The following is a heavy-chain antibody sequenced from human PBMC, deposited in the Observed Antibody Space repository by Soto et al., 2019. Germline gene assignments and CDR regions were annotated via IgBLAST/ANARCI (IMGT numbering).Heavy chain of an antibody. CDR3: ARGGYCSSTSCPLLAFDY. CDR2: ISSSSTYI. J-gene: IGHJ4*02. CDR1: GFTFSTYI. V-gene: IGHV3-21*01. Sequence: EVQLVESGGGLVKPGGSLRLSCAASGFTFSTYIMNWVRQAPGKGLEWVSSISSSSTYIYYADSVKGRFTISRDNATNSLYLQINSLRAEDTAVYYCARGGYCSSTSCPLLAFDYWGQGTLVTVSS. D-gene: IGHD2-2*01.